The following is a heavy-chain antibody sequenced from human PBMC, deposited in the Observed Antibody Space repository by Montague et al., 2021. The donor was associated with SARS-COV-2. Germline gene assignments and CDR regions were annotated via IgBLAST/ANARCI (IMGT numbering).Heavy chain of an antibody. CDR3: ARHSRQWLETVPNRFDP. V-gene: IGHV4-39*01. D-gene: IGHD6-19*01. CDR2: IYYSGST. CDR1: GGSISSSSYS. Sequence: SETLSLTCTVSGGSISSSSYSWGWIRQPPGKGLEWIGSIYYSGSTYYNPSLKSRVTISVDTSKNQFSLKLSSVTAADTAVYYCARHSRQWLETVPNRFDPWGQGTLVTVSS. J-gene: IGHJ5*02.